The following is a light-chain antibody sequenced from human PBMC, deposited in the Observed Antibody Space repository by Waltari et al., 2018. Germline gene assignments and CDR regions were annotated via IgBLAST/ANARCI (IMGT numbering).Light chain of an antibody. V-gene: IGKV4-1*01. CDR2: WAS. J-gene: IGKJ1*01. CDR1: QRVLYSANSKNY. CDR3: QQYYGAPRT. Sequence: DIVMTQSPDSLAVSLGERATINCKSSQRVLYSANSKNYLAWFRQKPGQPPKLLIYWASTRESGVPDRFIGSGSGTDFTLTITSLQAEDVAVYYCQQYYGAPRTFGQGTKVEIK.